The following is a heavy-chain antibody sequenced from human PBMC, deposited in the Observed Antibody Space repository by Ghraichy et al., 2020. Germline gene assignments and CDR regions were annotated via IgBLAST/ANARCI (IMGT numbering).Heavy chain of an antibody. CDR2: IYNSGST. D-gene: IGHD3-3*01. CDR1: GGSISSYY. V-gene: IGHV4-59*01. Sequence: SETLSLTCTVSGGSISSYYWSWIRQPPGKGLEWIGYIYNSGSTNYNPSLKSRVTISVDTSKNQFSLKLSSVTAADTAVYYCAGTVDFWSGSPFDYWGQGTLVTVSS. CDR3: AGTVDFWSGSPFDY. J-gene: IGHJ4*02.